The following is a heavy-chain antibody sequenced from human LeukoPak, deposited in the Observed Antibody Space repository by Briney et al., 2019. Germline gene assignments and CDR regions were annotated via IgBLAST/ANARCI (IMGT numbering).Heavy chain of an antibody. CDR2: VTGTGGST. Sequence: GGSLRLSCAASGFTFSSYAMNWVRQAPGKGLEWVSSVTGTGGSTYYADSAKGRFTISRDNSKNTLYLQMKSLRVEDTAVYYCARETTVVVVPGVVDNWGQGTLVTVSS. V-gene: IGHV3-23*01. J-gene: IGHJ4*02. D-gene: IGHD2-2*01. CDR3: ARETTVVVVPGVVDN. CDR1: GFTFSSYA.